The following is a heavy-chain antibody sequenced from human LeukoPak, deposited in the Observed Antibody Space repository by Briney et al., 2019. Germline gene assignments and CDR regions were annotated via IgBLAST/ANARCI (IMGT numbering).Heavy chain of an antibody. D-gene: IGHD6-19*01. J-gene: IGHJ5*01. CDR3: ARDRSSGWSFDF. V-gene: IGHV1-46*01. Sequence: ASVKVSCKASGYTFTSYYIHWVRQAPGQGLEWMGIINPSSGGTSYAQKFQGRITMTRDTSTSTIYMELSSLRSEDTAVYYCARDRSSGWSFDFWGQGTLVTVSS. CDR1: GYTFTSYY. CDR2: INPSSGGT.